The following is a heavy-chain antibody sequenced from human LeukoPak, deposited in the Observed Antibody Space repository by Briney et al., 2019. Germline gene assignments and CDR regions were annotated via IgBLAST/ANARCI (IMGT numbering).Heavy chain of an antibody. D-gene: IGHD3-10*01. Sequence: GGSLRLSCAASGFTFSNAWMSWVRQAPGKGLEWVDRIKSKTDGGTTDYAAPVKGRFTISRDDSKNTLYLQMNSLKTEDTAVYYCTTVLLWFGELSSDYWGQGTLVTVSS. J-gene: IGHJ4*02. V-gene: IGHV3-15*01. CDR1: GFTFSNAW. CDR2: IKSKTDGGTT. CDR3: TTVLLWFGELSSDY.